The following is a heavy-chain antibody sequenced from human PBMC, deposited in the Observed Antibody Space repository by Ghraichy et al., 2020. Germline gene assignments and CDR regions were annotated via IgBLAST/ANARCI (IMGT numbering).Heavy chain of an antibody. V-gene: IGHV3-74*01. CDR1: GFTFSSYW. CDR3: AREGGYFSSTSCLYYYGMDV. J-gene: IGHJ6*02. Sequence: GGSLRLSCAASGFTFSSYWMHWVRQAPGKGLVWVSRINSDGSSTSYADSVKGRFTISRDNAKNTLYLQMNSLRAEDTAVYYCAREGGYFSSTSCLYYYGMDVWGQGTTVTVSS. CDR2: INSDGSST. D-gene: IGHD2-2*01.